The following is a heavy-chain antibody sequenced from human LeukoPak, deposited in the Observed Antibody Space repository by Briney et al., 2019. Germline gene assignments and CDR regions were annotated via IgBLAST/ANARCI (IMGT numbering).Heavy chain of an antibody. CDR3: ARAGRRDGYNTGDY. CDR2: IKQDGSEK. Sequence: GGSLRLSCAASGFTFSSYWMSWVRQAPGKGLEGVANIKQDGSEKYYVDSVKGRFTISRENAKNSLYLQMNSLRAEDTAVYYCARAGRRDGYNTGDYWGQGTLVTVSS. J-gene: IGHJ4*02. V-gene: IGHV3-7*01. D-gene: IGHD5-24*01. CDR1: GFTFSSYW.